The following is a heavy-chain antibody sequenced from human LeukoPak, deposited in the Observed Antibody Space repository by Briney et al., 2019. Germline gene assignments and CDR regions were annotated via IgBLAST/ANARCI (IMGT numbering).Heavy chain of an antibody. D-gene: IGHD4-17*01. J-gene: IGHJ2*01. Sequence: HPGGSLRLSCVASVFSFSSYSMHWVRQAPCKGQEWVAAIWFDGSKTCYEDSVKGRFTISRDTSANTLFLQMISLAAEDTAVYYCARATPYDWHFGLWGRGTLVIVSS. CDR1: VFSFSSYS. CDR2: IWFDGSKT. V-gene: IGHV3-33*02. CDR3: ARATPYDWHFGL.